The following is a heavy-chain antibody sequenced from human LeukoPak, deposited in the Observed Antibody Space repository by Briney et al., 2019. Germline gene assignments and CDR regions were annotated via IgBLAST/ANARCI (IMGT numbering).Heavy chain of an antibody. V-gene: IGHV3-53*01. Sequence: PGGSLRLSCAASGFTVSSNYMSWVRQAPGKGLEWGSVIYSGGSTYYADSVKGRFTISRDNSKNTLYLQMNSLRAEDMAVYYCARGVYGDYGIFGYWGQGTLVTVSS. D-gene: IGHD4-17*01. J-gene: IGHJ4*02. CDR2: IYSGGST. CDR3: ARGVYGDYGIFGY. CDR1: GFTVSSNY.